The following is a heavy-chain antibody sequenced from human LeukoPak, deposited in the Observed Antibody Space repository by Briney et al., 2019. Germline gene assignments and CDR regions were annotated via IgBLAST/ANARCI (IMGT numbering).Heavy chain of an antibody. Sequence: GGSLRLSCAASGFTFSSYAMHWVRQAPGKGLEWVAVISYDGSNKYYADSVKGRFTISRDNSKNTLYLQMNSLRAEDTAVYYCARSMVRGVIGSHFDYWAREPWSPSPQ. CDR3: ARSMVRGVIGSHFDY. CDR2: ISYDGSNK. CDR1: GFTFSSYA. D-gene: IGHD3-10*01. V-gene: IGHV3-30-3*01. J-gene: IGHJ4*02.